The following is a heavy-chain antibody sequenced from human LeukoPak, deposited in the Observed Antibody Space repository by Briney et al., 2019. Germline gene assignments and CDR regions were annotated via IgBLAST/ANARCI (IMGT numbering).Heavy chain of an antibody. Sequence: PSETLSLTCTVSGGSISSYYWSWIRQPPGKGLEWIGYIYYSGRTKYNPSLKSRGTISVDTSKNQFSLNLTSVTAADTAVYYCARGSGFNHGLFDYWGQGTLVTVSS. CDR2: IYYSGRT. CDR1: GGSISSYY. J-gene: IGHJ4*02. V-gene: IGHV4-59*01. CDR3: ARGSGFNHGLFDY. D-gene: IGHD5-24*01.